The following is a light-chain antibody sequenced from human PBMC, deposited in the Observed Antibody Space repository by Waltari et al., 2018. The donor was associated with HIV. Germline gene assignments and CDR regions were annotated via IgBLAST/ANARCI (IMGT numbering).Light chain of an antibody. CDR3: LLSYSGVRV. CDR1: TASVSRHHS. J-gene: IGLJ2*01. Sequence: QAVVTQEPSLSVSPGGTVTVTCASFTASVSRHHSPHWLHLKPGQAPRTLIYDTEKWHPRNAGRCSGSLIGARATLTLSGALPDDEADYYCLLSYSGVRVFGGGTKLTV. V-gene: IGLV7-46*01. CDR2: DTE.